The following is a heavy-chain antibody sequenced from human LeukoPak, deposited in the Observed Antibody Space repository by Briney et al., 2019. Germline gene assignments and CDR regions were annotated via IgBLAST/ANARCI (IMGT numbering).Heavy chain of an antibody. CDR2: IYYSGGT. V-gene: IGHV4-31*02. CDR3: ARVRGLRRYVPYGMEV. D-gene: IGHD3-9*01. Sequence: QSSETLSLTWTVSGRSISRGGYYSSWIRQQPGKGLEWIGYIYYSGGTYYNPSLKRRVTIAVYTSKNQFSLKLSSVTAADRAVYYWARVRGLRRYVPYGMEVCGQG. CDR1: GRSISRGGYY. J-gene: IGHJ6*02.